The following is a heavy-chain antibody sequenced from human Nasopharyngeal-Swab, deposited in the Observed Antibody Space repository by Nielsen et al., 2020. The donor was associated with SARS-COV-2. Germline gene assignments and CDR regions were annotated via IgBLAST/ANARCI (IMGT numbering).Heavy chain of an antibody. V-gene: IGHV3-48*03. CDR1: GFTFSSYE. D-gene: IGHD6-19*01. CDR2: ISSSGSTI. CDR3: ARVRSLAGHDAFDI. Sequence: GGSLRLSCAASGFTFSSYEMNWVRQAPGKGLEWVSYISSSGSTIYYADSVKGRFTISRDNAKNSLYLQMNSLRAEDTAVYYCARVRSLAGHDAFDIWGQGTMVTVSS. J-gene: IGHJ3*02.